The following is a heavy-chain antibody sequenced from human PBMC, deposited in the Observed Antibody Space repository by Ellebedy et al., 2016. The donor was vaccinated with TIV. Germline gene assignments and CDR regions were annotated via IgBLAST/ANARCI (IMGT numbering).Heavy chain of an antibody. CDR2: IANDGSNK. CDR1: GFTLSSYA. CDR3: ARGSCYDQEYNWFDP. D-gene: IGHD5-12*01. V-gene: IGHV3-30*04. Sequence: PGGSLRLSFAASGFTLSSYAMHWVRQAPGKGREGVAVIANDGSNKYYGDSVKGRFTISRDNSKNTLYLQMNSLRAEDTAVYYCARGSCYDQEYNWFDPWGQGTLVTVSS. J-gene: IGHJ5*02.